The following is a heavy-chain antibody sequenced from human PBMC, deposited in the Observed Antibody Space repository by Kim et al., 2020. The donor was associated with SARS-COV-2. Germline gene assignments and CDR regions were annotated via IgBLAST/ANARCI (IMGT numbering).Heavy chain of an antibody. V-gene: IGHV3-21*01. Sequence: GGSLRLSCAASGFTFSSYSMNWVRQAPGKGLEWVSSISSSSSYIYYADSVKGRFTISRDNAKNSLYLQMNSLRAEDTAVYYCARSLVVPAAGNWFDPWGQGTLVTVSS. J-gene: IGHJ5*02. CDR3: ARSLVVPAAGNWFDP. CDR2: ISSSSSYI. CDR1: GFTFSSYS. D-gene: IGHD2-2*01.